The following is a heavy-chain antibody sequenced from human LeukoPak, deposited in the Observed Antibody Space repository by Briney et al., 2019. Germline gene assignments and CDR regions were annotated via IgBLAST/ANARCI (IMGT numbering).Heavy chain of an antibody. J-gene: IGHJ4*02. Sequence: TTSETLSLTCAVYGGSFSGYYWSWIRQPPGKGLEWLGEINHSGSTNYNPSLKSRVTISVDTSKNQFSLKLSSVTAADTAVYYCARALSSGYYSLNYWGQGTLVTVSS. CDR3: ARALSSGYYSLNY. D-gene: IGHD3-22*01. CDR1: GGSFSGYY. V-gene: IGHV4-34*01. CDR2: INHSGST.